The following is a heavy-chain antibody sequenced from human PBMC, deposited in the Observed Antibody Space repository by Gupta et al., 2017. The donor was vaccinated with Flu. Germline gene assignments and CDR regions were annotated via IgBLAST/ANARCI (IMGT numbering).Heavy chain of an antibody. CDR2: INNSGST. CDR3: ARAEPHYYDSSGYYLLSSAPG. J-gene: IGHJ4*02. CDR1: GGSFSGYY. D-gene: IGHD3-22*01. Sequence: QVQLQQWGAGLLKPSETLSLTCAVYGGSFSGYYWSWIRQPPGKGLEWIGEINNSGSTNYNPSLKSRVTISVDTSKNQFSLKLSSVTAADTAVYYCARAEPHYYDSSGYYLLSSAPGWGQGTLVTVSS. V-gene: IGHV4-34*01.